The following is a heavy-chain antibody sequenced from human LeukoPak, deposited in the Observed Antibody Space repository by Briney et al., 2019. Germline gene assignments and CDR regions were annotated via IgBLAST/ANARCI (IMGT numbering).Heavy chain of an antibody. V-gene: IGHV4-59*01. CDR1: GGSISSYY. CDR3: ATGGAAARTFEY. Sequence: SETLSLTCTVSGGSISSYYWSWIRQPPGKGLEWIGFIYFSGSTNYNPSLKSRVTMSTDTSKNQFSLKLSSVTAADTAVYYCATGGAAARTFEYWGLGTLVTVSS. J-gene: IGHJ4*02. D-gene: IGHD6-13*01. CDR2: IYFSGST.